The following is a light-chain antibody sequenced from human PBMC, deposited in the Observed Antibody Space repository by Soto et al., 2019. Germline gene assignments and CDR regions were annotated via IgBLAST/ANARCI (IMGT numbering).Light chain of an antibody. CDR3: QQYVGSGPVT. Sequence: ETVLTQSPGTLSLSPGQRATLSCRASQSVSSSNLAWYQQKPGQAPRLLIYGASSRATGIPDRFSGSGSGTDFTLTISGLEPEDFAVYFCQQYVGSGPVTFGGGTKV. CDR1: QSVSSSN. J-gene: IGKJ4*01. V-gene: IGKV3-20*01. CDR2: GAS.